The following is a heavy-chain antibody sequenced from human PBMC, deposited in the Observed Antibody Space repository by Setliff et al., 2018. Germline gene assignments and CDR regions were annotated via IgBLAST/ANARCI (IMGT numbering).Heavy chain of an antibody. CDR3: AKAFYSGSYPYYFDY. Sequence: GESLKISCKVSGYTFSSYWIAWVRQVPGKGLEWVGIIYPADSTTIYSPSFRGQVTISVDKSVATAYLQRSSLKASDTAIYYCAKAFYSGSYPYYFDYWGQGTLVTVSS. CDR2: IYPADSTT. J-gene: IGHJ4*02. V-gene: IGHV5-51*01. CDR1: GYTFSSYW. D-gene: IGHD1-26*01.